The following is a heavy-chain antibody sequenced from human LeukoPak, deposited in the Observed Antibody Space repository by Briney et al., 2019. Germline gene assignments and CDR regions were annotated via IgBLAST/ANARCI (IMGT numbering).Heavy chain of an antibody. CDR1: GVSISSYY. CDR2: IYYSGST. CDR3: ARDRRDYYDSSGYFDY. D-gene: IGHD3-22*01. V-gene: IGHV4-59*01. Sequence: PSETLSLTCTVSGVSISSYYWSWIRQPPGKGLEWIGYIYYSGSTNYNPSLKSRVTISVDTSKNQFSLKLSSVTAADTAMYYCARDRRDYYDSSGYFDYWGQGTLVTVSS. J-gene: IGHJ4*02.